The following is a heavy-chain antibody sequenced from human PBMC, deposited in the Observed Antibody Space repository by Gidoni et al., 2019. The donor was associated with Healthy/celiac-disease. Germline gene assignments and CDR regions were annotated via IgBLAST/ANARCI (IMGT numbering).Heavy chain of an antibody. V-gene: IGHV3-9*01. CDR1: GFTFDDYA. CDR2: ISWNSGSI. J-gene: IGHJ6*02. Sequence: EVQLVESGGGLVQPGRSLRLSCAASGFTFDDYAMHWVRQAPGKGLEWVSGISWNSGSIGYADSVKGRFTISRDNAKNSLYLQMNSLRAEDTALYYCAKDSGDVWGQGTTVTVSS. CDR3: AKDSGDV.